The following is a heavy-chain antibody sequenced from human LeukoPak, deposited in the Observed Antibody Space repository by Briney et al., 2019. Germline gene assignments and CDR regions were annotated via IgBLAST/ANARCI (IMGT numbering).Heavy chain of an antibody. V-gene: IGHV4-38-2*01. CDR1: GSSISSAFY. Sequence: PSETLSLTCAVSGSSISSAFYWGWIRQPPGKGLEWIGSISHSGSTSYNPSLKSRVTISVDTSNNQFSLKLNSVTAADTAVYYCARAKNPYYYYYYMDFWGRGTTVTVSS. CDR2: ISHSGST. CDR3: ARAKNPYYYYYYMDF. J-gene: IGHJ6*03.